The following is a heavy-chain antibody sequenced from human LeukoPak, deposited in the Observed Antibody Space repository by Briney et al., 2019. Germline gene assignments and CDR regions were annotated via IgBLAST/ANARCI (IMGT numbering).Heavy chain of an antibody. CDR2: ISSSGSTI. J-gene: IGHJ4*02. CDR3: ARALGYYYDSSGYYGY. Sequence: GGSLRLTCAASGFTFSDYYMSWIRHAPGKGLEWVSYISSSGSTIYYADSVKGRFTISRDNARNSLYLQMNSLRAEDTAVYYCARALGYYYDSSGYYGYWGQGTLVTVSS. CDR1: GFTFSDYY. D-gene: IGHD3-22*01. V-gene: IGHV3-11*01.